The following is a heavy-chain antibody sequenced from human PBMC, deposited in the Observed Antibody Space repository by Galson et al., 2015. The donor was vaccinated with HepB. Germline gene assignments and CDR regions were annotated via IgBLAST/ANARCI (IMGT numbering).Heavy chain of an antibody. J-gene: IGHJ6*03. CDR3: AKGSPTSFYHYYMDV. Sequence: SVKVSCKASGYTFSSYTIHWVRQAPGQPLEWMGWINAGNGNTKYSQKFQGRVTITRDTSARTTYMELSSLKVGDTAVYYCAKGSPTSFYHYYMDVWGKGTTVIVSS. CDR1: GYTFSSYT. V-gene: IGHV1-3*01. CDR2: INAGNGNT. D-gene: IGHD2/OR15-2a*01.